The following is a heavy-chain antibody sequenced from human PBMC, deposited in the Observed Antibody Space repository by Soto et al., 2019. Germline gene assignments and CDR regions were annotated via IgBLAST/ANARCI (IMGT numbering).Heavy chain of an antibody. Sequence: ASVKVSCKASGGTFSSYAISWVRQAPGQGLEWMGGIIPIFGTANYAQKFQGRVTITADESTSTAYMELSSLRSEDTAVYYCARPTSSIAVADHYYYYGMDVWGQGTTVTVSS. D-gene: IGHD6-19*01. J-gene: IGHJ6*02. CDR1: GGTFSSYA. CDR2: IIPIFGTA. CDR3: ARPTSSIAVADHYYYYGMDV. V-gene: IGHV1-69*13.